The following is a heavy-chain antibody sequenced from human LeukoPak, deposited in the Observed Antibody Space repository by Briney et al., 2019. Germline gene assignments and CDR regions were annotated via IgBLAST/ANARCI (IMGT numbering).Heavy chain of an antibody. J-gene: IGHJ4*02. CDR1: GYTFTSYG. CDR2: ISAYNGNT. Sequence: GASVKVSCKASGYTFTSYGISWVRQAPGPGLERMGWISAYNGNTNYAQKLQDRVTMTTDTSTSTAYMELRSLRSDDSAVYYCARGRSYYGSGSYYYFDYWGQGTLVTVSS. CDR3: ARGRSYYGSGSYYYFDY. D-gene: IGHD3-10*01. V-gene: IGHV1-18*04.